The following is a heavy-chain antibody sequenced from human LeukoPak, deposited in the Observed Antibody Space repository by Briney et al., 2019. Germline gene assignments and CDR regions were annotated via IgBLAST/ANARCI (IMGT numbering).Heavy chain of an antibody. D-gene: IGHD6-19*01. CDR2: ISVSADIT. CDR1: GFTFNNHA. J-gene: IGHJ4*02. CDR3: TRGYSSGWSTFEY. V-gene: IGHV3-23*01. Sequence: AGSLRLRCAASGFTFNNHAMSWVRQPQGKGLEWDSGISVSADITRYTDSVKGRYATSTDDPENTVYRQMNSLRAEHTALYYCTRGYSSGWSTFEYWGQGTLVTVSS.